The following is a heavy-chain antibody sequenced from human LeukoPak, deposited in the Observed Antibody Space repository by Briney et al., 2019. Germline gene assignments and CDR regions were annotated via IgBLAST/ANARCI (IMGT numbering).Heavy chain of an antibody. Sequence: SGGSLRLSCAASGFTFSSYAMHWVRQAPGKGLEWVAVISYDGSNKYYADSVKGRFTISRDNSKNTLYLQMNSLRAEDTAVYYCARDRPDWYYFDYWGQGTLVTVSS. CDR3: ARDRPDWYYFDY. CDR1: GFTFSSYA. J-gene: IGHJ4*02. V-gene: IGHV3-30-3*01. CDR2: ISYDGSNK. D-gene: IGHD3-9*01.